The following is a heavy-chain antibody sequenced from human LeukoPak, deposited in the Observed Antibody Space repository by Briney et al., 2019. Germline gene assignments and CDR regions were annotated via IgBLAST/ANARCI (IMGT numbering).Heavy chain of an antibody. CDR2: INHSGGT. CDR3: ARGPPGWITTIYQGPFDAFDI. V-gene: IGHV4-34*01. J-gene: IGHJ3*02. CDR1: GGSFSGYY. Sequence: SETLSLTCAVYGGSFSGYYWSWIRQPPGEGLEWIGEINHSGGTNYNPSLKSRVTISVDTSKNQFSLKLSSVTAADTAVYYCARGPPGWITTIYQGPFDAFDIWGQGTMVTVSS. D-gene: IGHD3-16*01.